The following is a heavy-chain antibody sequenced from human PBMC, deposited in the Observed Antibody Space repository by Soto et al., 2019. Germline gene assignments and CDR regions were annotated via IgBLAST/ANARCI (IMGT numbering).Heavy chain of an antibody. D-gene: IGHD2-15*01. CDR3: VRGVVVVVGTTAENFDH. Sequence: PGGSLRLSCVTSGFTFTKYSMNWVRQAPGKGLEWVSYISYSGETKYYADSVKGRYAISRDNAKNSVYLQMNSLRDEDTAFYYCVRGVVVVVGTTAENFDHWGQGTLVTVPS. CDR1: GFTFTKYS. J-gene: IGHJ4*02. V-gene: IGHV3-48*02. CDR2: ISYSGETK.